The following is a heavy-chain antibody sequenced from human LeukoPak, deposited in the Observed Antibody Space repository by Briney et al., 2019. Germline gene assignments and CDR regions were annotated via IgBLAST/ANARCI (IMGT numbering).Heavy chain of an antibody. D-gene: IGHD3-9*01. CDR1: GDSVSSNSAA. J-gene: IGHJ4*02. CDR3: AEGTGYFDPFDY. CDR2: TYYRSKWYN. Sequence: SQTLSLTCAISGDSVSSNSAAWNWIRQSPSRGLEWLGRTYYRSKWYNDYAVSVKSRITINPDTSKNQFSLKLSSVTAADTAVYYCAEGTGYFDPFDYWGQGTLVTVSS. V-gene: IGHV6-1*01.